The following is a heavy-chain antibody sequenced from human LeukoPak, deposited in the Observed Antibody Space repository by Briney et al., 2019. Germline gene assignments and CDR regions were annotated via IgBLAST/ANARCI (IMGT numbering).Heavy chain of an antibody. CDR3: ARVEATGFDP. Sequence: GASVKVSCKASGGTFSSYAISWVRQAPGQGLGWMGGIIPIFGTANYAQKFQGRVTITADESTSTAYMELNSLRAEDTAVYYCARVEATGFDPWGQGTLVTVSS. J-gene: IGHJ5*02. CDR2: IIPIFGTA. V-gene: IGHV1-69*13. CDR1: GGTFSSYA. D-gene: IGHD5-12*01.